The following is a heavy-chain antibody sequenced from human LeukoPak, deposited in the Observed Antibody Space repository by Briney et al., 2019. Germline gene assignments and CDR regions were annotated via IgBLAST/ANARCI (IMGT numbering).Heavy chain of an antibody. CDR2: INHSGST. V-gene: IGHV4-34*01. CDR1: GGSFSGYY. D-gene: IGHD3-22*01. Sequence: SETLSLTCAVYGGSFSGYYWSWIRQPPGKGLEWIGEINHSGSTNYNPSLKSRVTISVDTSKNQFSLKLSSVTAADTAVYYCARVYYYDSSGYYPRRYYYYMDVWGKGTTVTVSS. CDR3: ARVYYYDSSGYYPRRYYYYMDV. J-gene: IGHJ6*03.